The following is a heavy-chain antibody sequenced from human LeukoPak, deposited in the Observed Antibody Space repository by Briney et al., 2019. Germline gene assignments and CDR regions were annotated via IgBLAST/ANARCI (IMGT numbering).Heavy chain of an antibody. CDR3: AKSLWSGYDKFDY. Sequence: GGSLRLSCAASGFTFSSYAMSWVRRAPGKGLEWVSAISGSGGSTYYADSVKGRFTISRDNPKNTLYLQMNSLRAEDTAVYYCAKSLWSGYDKFDYWGQGTLVTVSS. CDR1: GFTFSSYA. V-gene: IGHV3-23*01. D-gene: IGHD5-12*01. CDR2: ISGSGGST. J-gene: IGHJ4*02.